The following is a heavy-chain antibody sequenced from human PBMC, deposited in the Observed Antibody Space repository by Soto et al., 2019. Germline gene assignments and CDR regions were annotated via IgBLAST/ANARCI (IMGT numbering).Heavy chain of an antibody. D-gene: IGHD3-10*01. CDR2: ISWNSGSI. J-gene: IGHJ5*02. Sequence: EVQLVESGGGLVQPGRSLRLSCAASGFTFDDYAMHWVRQAPGKGLEWVSGISWNSGSIGYADSVKGRFTISRDNAKNSLYLQMNSLRAEDTALYYCAKDGGFGELFSWFDPWGQGTLVTVSS. CDR1: GFTFDDYA. V-gene: IGHV3-9*01. CDR3: AKDGGFGELFSWFDP.